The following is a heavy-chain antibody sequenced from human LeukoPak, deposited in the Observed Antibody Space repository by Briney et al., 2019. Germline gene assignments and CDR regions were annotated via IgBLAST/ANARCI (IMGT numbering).Heavy chain of an antibody. J-gene: IGHJ4*02. CDR1: GFTFSSYE. Sequence: GGSLSLSCAASGFTFSSYEMNWVRQAPGKGLEWVSYISSSGSTIYYADSVKGRFTISRDNAKNSLYLQMNSLRAEDTAVYYCARLPSEGGWYDFDYWGQGTLVTVSS. V-gene: IGHV3-48*03. CDR2: ISSSGSTI. CDR3: ARLPSEGGWYDFDY. D-gene: IGHD6-19*01.